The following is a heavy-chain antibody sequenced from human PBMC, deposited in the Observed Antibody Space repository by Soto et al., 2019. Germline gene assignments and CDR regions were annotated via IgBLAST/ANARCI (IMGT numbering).Heavy chain of an antibody. CDR2: FKPTGGGST. Sequence: QVQLVQSGAEVKKPGASVKLSCKPSGYTFSGYYVHWVRQAPGQGLEWLGEFKPTGGGSTSYAQRFQGRVTVTRDTTTSTVYMELGSLRFDETAVFFCASDYGSGVEMDVWGQGTRVTVSS. CDR1: GYTFSGYY. CDR3: ASDYGSGVEMDV. J-gene: IGHJ6*02. V-gene: IGHV1-46*01. D-gene: IGHD3-10*01.